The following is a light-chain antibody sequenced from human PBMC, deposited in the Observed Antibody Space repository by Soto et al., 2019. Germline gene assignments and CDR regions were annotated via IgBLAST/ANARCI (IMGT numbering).Light chain of an antibody. J-gene: IGKJ1*01. CDR2: GAS. CDR1: QSIRYY. V-gene: IGKV1-5*01. CDR3: QHHNSYSQT. Sequence: DIQLTQSPPTLSASVGDRVTITCRAIQSIRYYLAWYQQMPGKAPKLLIYGASSLQSGVPSRFSGSGSGTEFTLTISSLQPDDIATYFCQHHNSYSQTFGQGTKVEIK.